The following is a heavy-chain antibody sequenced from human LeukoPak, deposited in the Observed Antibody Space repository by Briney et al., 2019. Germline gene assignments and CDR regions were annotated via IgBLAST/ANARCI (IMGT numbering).Heavy chain of an antibody. J-gene: IGHJ4*02. CDR2: IHYSGSS. D-gene: IGHD1-1*01. Sequence: PSETLSLTCTVSGGSISSYYWSWIRQPPGKGLEWIGYIHYSGSSNYNPSLQSRVTISVGTSRGHFSLKLSSATAADTAVYYCARGERLGPDFWGQGTLVTVSS. V-gene: IGHV4-59*01. CDR1: GGSISSYY. CDR3: ARGERLGPDF.